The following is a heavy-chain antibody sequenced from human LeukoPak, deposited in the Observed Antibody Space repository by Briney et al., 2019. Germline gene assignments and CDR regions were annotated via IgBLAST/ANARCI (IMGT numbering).Heavy chain of an antibody. Sequence: GASVKVSCKASGYTFTGYYMHRVRQAPGQGLEWMGWINPNSGGTNYAQKFQGRVTMTRDTSISTAYMELSRLRSDDTAVYYCARSITGTTFGMDVWGQGTTVTVSS. CDR3: ARSITGTTFGMDV. CDR1: GYTFTGYY. J-gene: IGHJ6*02. V-gene: IGHV1-2*02. D-gene: IGHD1-20*01. CDR2: INPNSGGT.